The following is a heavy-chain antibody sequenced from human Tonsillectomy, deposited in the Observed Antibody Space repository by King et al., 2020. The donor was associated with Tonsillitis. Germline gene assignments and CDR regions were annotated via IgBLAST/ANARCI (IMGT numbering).Heavy chain of an antibody. CDR3: ARIQVRGITIFGVVIIRDAFDI. Sequence: QLVQSGAEVKKPGASVKVSCKASGYTFTSYDINWVRQATGQGLEWMGWMNPNSGNTGYAQKFQGRVTMTRNTSISTAYMELSSLRSVDTAVYYCARIQVRGITIFGVVIIRDAFDIWGQGTMVTVSS. V-gene: IGHV1-8*01. CDR1: GYTFTSYD. D-gene: IGHD3-3*01. J-gene: IGHJ3*02. CDR2: MNPNSGNT.